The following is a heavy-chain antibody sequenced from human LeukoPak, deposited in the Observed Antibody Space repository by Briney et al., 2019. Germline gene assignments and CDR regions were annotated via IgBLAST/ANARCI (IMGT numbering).Heavy chain of an antibody. J-gene: IGHJ4*02. Sequence: GGSLRLSCAASGFTFSSYWMSWVRQAPGKGLEWVANIKQDGSEKYYVDSVKGRFTISRDNAKNSLYLQMNSLRAEDTAVYYCARGGAYYDFWSGYYPDYWGQGTLVTVSS. CDR2: IKQDGSEK. CDR3: ARGGAYYDFWSGYYPDY. CDR1: GFTFSSYW. V-gene: IGHV3-7*01. D-gene: IGHD3-3*01.